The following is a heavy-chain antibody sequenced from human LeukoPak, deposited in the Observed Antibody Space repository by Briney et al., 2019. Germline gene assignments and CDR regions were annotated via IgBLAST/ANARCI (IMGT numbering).Heavy chain of an antibody. V-gene: IGHV3-48*02. CDR3: TRRFDS. J-gene: IGHJ4*02. Sequence: GGSLRLSCVASGFTLSIYSMNWVRQAPGKGLEWVSYISDTGSTIAYADSVKGQFTMSRDEAKNSLHLQMNSLRDEDTAVYYCTRRFDSWGQGVLVTVSS. CDR1: GFTLSIYS. CDR2: ISDTGSTI.